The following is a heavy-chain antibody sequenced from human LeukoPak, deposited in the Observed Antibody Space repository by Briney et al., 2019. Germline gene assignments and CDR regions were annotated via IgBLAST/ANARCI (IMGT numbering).Heavy chain of an antibody. V-gene: IGHV3-21*01. D-gene: IGHD3-22*01. J-gene: IGHJ4*02. CDR1: GFTFSSYS. CDR2: ISSSSSYI. Sequence: GGSLRLSCAASGFTFSSYSMIWVRQAPGKGLEWVSSISSSSSYIYYADSVKGRFTISRANAKNSQHLQMNSLRAEDTPVDYGARVYDNSGSSIGYWGEGTLVTVSS. CDR3: ARVYDNSGSSIGY.